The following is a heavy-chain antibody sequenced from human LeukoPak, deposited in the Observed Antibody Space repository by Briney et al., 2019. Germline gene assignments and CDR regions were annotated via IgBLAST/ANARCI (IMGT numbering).Heavy chain of an antibody. D-gene: IGHD4-11*01. Sequence: GSLRLSCAASGFTVSSNYMSWVRQAPGKGLEWVSVIYSGGSTYYADSVKGRFTISRDNSKNTLYLQMNSLRAEDTAVYYCARDLRITTSSDGIDVWGQGTTVTVSS. V-gene: IGHV3-53*01. J-gene: IGHJ6*02. CDR3: ARDLRITTSSDGIDV. CDR1: GFTVSSNY. CDR2: IYSGGST.